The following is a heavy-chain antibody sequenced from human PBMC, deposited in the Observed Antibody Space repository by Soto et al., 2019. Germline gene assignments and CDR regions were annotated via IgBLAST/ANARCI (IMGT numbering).Heavy chain of an antibody. D-gene: IGHD3-22*01. Sequence: SETLSLTSPVSGGPIGSWYWSWIRQPPGKGLESIGYLYYGRSANYNPSLKSRVTLSVDTSTNQCSLTLSSMTAADTAVYYCALRSMAVVPEYWGQGTLVTVSS. CDR3: ALRSMAVVPEY. J-gene: IGHJ4*02. V-gene: IGHV4-59*01. CDR1: GGPIGSWY. CDR2: LYYGRSA.